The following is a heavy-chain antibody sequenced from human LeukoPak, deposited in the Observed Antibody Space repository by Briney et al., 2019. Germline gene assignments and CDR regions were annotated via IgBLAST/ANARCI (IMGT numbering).Heavy chain of an antibody. CDR3: ARVDNWNDLYYFDY. V-gene: IGHV1-69*04. D-gene: IGHD1-20*01. CDR2: IIPILGIA. Sequence: EASVKVSCKASGGTFSSYAISWVRQAPGQGLEWMGRIIPILGIANYAQKFQGRVTITADKSTSTAYMELSSLRSEDMAVYYCARVDNWNDLYYFDYRGQGTLVTVSS. J-gene: IGHJ4*02. CDR1: GGTFSSYA.